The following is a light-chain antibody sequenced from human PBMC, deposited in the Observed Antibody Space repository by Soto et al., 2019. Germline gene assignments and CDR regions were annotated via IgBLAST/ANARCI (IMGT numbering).Light chain of an antibody. CDR1: QTISTY. CDR3: QQGFSPALT. Sequence: DIQMTQSPSSLSASIGATVTITCRASQTISTYLHWYQQKPGQAPNLLISAASDLQNGVPSRFSGSGSGTRFTLTIRNLQPEDFAIYYCQQGFSPALTFGAGTKVEIK. CDR2: AAS. J-gene: IGKJ4*01. V-gene: IGKV1-39*01.